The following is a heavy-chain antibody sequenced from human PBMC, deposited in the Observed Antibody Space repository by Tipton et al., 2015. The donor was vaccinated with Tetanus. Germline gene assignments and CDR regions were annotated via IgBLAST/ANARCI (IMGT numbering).Heavy chain of an antibody. Sequence: QLVQSGGGVVQPGRSLRLSCAASGFRFSYSGMHWVRQAPGKGLEWVAVIPFDGRNERYADSVKGRFIISRDNSKNTLYLQMNSLRPEGTAVYYCAKEFQRARIRFFDSWGQGTQVTASS. CDR3: AKEFQRARIRFFDS. V-gene: IGHV3-30*18. J-gene: IGHJ4*02. CDR1: GFRFSYSG. CDR2: IPFDGRNE. D-gene: IGHD2-15*01.